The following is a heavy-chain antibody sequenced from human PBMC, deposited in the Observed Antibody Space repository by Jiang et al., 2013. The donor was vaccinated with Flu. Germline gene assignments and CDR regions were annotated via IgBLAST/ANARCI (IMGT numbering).Heavy chain of an antibody. CDR2: TYFRSKWYN. J-gene: IGHJ4*02. V-gene: IGHV6-1*01. Sequence: QTLSLTCAISGDSVSSNSAAWNWIRQSPSRGLEWLGRTYFRSKWYNDYAVSVKSRITLNPDTSKNQFSLQLNSVTPEDTAVYYCASERYCGADCYVFDSWGQGTLVTVSS. D-gene: IGHD2-21*02. CDR1: GDSVSSNSAA. CDR3: ASERYCGADCYVFDS.